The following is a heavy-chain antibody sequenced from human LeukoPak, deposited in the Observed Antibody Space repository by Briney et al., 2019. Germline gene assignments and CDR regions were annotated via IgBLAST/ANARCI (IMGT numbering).Heavy chain of an antibody. V-gene: IGHV4-31*03. Sequence: SETLSLTCTVSGGSISGGGYYWSWIRQHPGKGLEWIGYIYYSGSTYYNPSLKSRVTISVDTSKNQFSLKLGSVTAADTAVYYCARVVVSGMIVVVTDYFDYWGQGTLVTVSS. CDR2: IYYSGST. D-gene: IGHD3-22*01. J-gene: IGHJ4*02. CDR1: GGSISGGGYY. CDR3: ARVVVSGMIVVVTDYFDY.